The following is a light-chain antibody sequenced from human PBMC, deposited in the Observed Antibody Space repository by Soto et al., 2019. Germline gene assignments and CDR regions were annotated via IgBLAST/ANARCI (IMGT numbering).Light chain of an antibody. CDR3: QQRSNWPPIA. CDR1: QSVSSY. V-gene: IGKV3-11*01. J-gene: IGKJ5*01. CDR2: DAS. Sequence: EIVLTQSPATLSLSPGERATLSCRASQSVSSYLAWYQQKPGQAPRLLIYDASNRATGIPARFSGSGSGIDFTLTISSLEPEDGAVYYCQQRSNWPPIAFGQGTRLEIK.